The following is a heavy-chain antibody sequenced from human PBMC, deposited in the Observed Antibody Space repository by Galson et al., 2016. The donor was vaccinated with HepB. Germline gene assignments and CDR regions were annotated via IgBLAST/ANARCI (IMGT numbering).Heavy chain of an antibody. V-gene: IGHV3-74*01. J-gene: IGHJ4*02. CDR2: LKSDGTST. Sequence: SLRLSCAASGFTFGRHWMHWVRQAPGKGLVCVSRLKSDGTSTYYADSVKGRFTISRDNAKNTLYLQMNGLGAEDTAVYYCAKRHEFCPPVGCSVDSWGQGTLVSVSS. CDR1: GFTFGRHW. CDR3: AKRHEFCPPVGCSVDS. D-gene: IGHD3-10*02.